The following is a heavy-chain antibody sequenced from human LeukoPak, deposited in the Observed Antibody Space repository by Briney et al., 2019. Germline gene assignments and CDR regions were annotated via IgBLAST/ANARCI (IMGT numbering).Heavy chain of an antibody. Sequence: PSETLSLTCTVSGGSISSGGYYWSWIRQHPGKGLEWIGYIYYSGSTYYNPSLKSRLTISVDTSENQFSLKLSSVTAADTAVYYCARGKRYCTNGVCQYYFDYWGQGTLVTVSS. J-gene: IGHJ4*02. CDR1: GGSISSGGYY. CDR2: IYYSGST. V-gene: IGHV4-31*03. CDR3: ARGKRYCTNGVCQYYFDY. D-gene: IGHD2-8*01.